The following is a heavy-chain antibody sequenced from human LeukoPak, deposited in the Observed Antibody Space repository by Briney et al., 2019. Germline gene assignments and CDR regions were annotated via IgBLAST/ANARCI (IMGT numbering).Heavy chain of an antibody. CDR2: INPNSGGT. Sequence: ASVKVSCKASGYTFTGDYMHWVRQAPGQGLEWMGRINPNSGGTNYAQKFQGRVTMTRDTSSSTAYMELSRLRSDDTAVYYCASDGYSSSWYVRWGQGTLVTVSS. CDR1: GYTFTGDY. CDR3: ASDGYSSSWYVR. V-gene: IGHV1-2*06. J-gene: IGHJ4*02. D-gene: IGHD6-13*01.